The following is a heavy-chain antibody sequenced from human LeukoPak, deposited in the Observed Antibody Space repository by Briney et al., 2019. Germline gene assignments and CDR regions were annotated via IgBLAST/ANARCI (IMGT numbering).Heavy chain of an antibody. J-gene: IGHJ4*02. Sequence: ASVKVSCMASGFTFTGYYTHWVRQAPGQGLEWMGWINPNSGGTNYAQRFQGRVTMTRDTSISTAYMELSRLRSDDTAVYYCARGVYSYSATFDHWGQGALLTVSS. V-gene: IGHV1-2*02. CDR2: INPNSGGT. CDR3: ARGVYSYSATFDH. D-gene: IGHD2/OR15-2a*01. CDR1: GFTFTGYY.